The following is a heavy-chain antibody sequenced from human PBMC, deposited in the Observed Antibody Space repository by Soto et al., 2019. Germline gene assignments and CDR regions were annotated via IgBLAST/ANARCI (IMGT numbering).Heavy chain of an antibody. CDR3: ARDHGGSYDY. Sequence: PSETLSLTCTVSGVSISSYYWSWIRQPPGKGLEWIGYIYYSGSTNYNPFLKSRVTISVDTSKNQFSLKLSSVTAADTAVYYCARDHGGSYDYWGQGTLVTVSS. CDR1: GVSISSYY. CDR2: IYYSGST. J-gene: IGHJ4*02. V-gene: IGHV4-59*01. D-gene: IGHD1-26*01.